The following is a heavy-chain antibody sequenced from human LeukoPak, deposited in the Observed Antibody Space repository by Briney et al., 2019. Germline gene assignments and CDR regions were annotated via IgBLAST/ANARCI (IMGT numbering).Heavy chain of an antibody. V-gene: IGHV4-34*01. CDR1: GGSFSGYY. Sequence: PSETLSLTCAVYGGSFSGYYSSWIRQPPGKGLEWFGEINHSGSTNYNPSLKSRVTISVDTSKNQFSLKLSSVTAADTAVYYCARSGNYVRHYYYYMDVWGKGTTVTVSS. CDR3: ARSGNYVRHYYYYMDV. CDR2: INHSGST. D-gene: IGHD4-11*01. J-gene: IGHJ6*03.